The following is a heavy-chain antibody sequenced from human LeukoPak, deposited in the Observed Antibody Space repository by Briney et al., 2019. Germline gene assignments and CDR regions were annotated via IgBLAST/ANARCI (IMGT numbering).Heavy chain of an antibody. D-gene: IGHD5-24*01. CDR1: GFTFSSYW. V-gene: IGHV3-7*03. CDR3: ARDCGPDGYNCVMGY. CDR2: INHNGNVN. Sequence: GGSLRLSCAASGFTFSSYWMNWARQAPGKGLEWVASINHNGNVNYYVDSVKGRFTISRDNAKNSLYLQMNSLRAEDTAVYYCARDCGPDGYNCVMGYWGQGTLVTVSS. J-gene: IGHJ4*02.